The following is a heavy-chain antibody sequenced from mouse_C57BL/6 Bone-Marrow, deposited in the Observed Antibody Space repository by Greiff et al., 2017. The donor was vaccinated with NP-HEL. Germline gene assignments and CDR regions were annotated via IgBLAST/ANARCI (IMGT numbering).Heavy chain of an antibody. D-gene: IGHD1-1*01. V-gene: IGHV1-72*01. J-gene: IGHJ1*03. CDR2: IDPNSGGT. CDR1: GYTFTSYW. CDR3: ARKLGPLLRYPYWYFDV. Sequence: VQLQQSGAELVKPGASVKLSCKASGYTFTSYWMHWVKQRPGRGLEWIGRIDPNSGGTKYNEKFKSKATLTVDKPSSTAYMQLSSLTSEDSAVYYCARKLGPLLRYPYWYFDVWGTGTTVTVSS.